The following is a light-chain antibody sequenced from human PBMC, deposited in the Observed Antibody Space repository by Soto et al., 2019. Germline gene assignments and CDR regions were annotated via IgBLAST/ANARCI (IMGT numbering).Light chain of an antibody. Sequence: DIQMTQSPSSLSASIGDRVTIACRASQYINTYLNWYQQKPGKAPKLLIYAASSLQSGVPSRFSGSGSGTDFTLTISSLQPEDFATYYCQQSYSTPWTFGQGTKVDIK. V-gene: IGKV1-39*01. CDR2: AAS. J-gene: IGKJ1*01. CDR3: QQSYSTPWT. CDR1: QYINTY.